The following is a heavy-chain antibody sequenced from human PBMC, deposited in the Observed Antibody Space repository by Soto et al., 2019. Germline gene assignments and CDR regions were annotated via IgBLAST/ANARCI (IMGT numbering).Heavy chain of an antibody. J-gene: IGHJ3*02. V-gene: IGHV4-39*01. CDR2: VSYSGST. CDR3: ARAIFGLRDVFEN. CDR1: GDSITSSRYY. D-gene: IGHD3-9*01. Sequence: QLQLQESGPGLLKASETLSLTCNVSGDSITSSRYYWGWIRQPPGKGLDWIGIVSYSGSTYYNESLKSRVTISVDTSKNQFSRKLSSVTAADTAVYYCARAIFGLRDVFENWGQGTMVTVSS.